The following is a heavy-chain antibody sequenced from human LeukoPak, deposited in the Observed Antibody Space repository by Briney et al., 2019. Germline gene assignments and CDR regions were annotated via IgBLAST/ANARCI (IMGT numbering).Heavy chain of an antibody. D-gene: IGHD2-15*01. Sequence: ASEKVSCKASGDTFTSYGFSGVRQATGQWLEWMGTISAYNGDTNYAQKVQGRVTMTTDTSTSTAYMELRSLRSDDTAIYYCARDIVSGPPFDYWGQGTLVTVSS. CDR2: ISAYNGDT. V-gene: IGHV1-18*01. CDR1: GDTFTSYG. J-gene: IGHJ4*02. CDR3: ARDIVSGPPFDY.